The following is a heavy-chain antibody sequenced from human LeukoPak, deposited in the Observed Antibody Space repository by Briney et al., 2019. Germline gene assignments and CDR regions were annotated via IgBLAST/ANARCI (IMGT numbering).Heavy chain of an antibody. CDR2: ISSSGSTI. Sequence: GGSLRLSCAASGFTFSDYYMSWIRQAPGKGLEWVSYISSSGSTIYYADSVKGRFTISRDNAKNSPYLQMNSLRAEDTAVYYCARDRKYYDILTGYYTPVDCWGQGTLVTVSS. D-gene: IGHD3-9*01. J-gene: IGHJ4*02. CDR1: GFTFSDYY. V-gene: IGHV3-11*01. CDR3: ARDRKYYDILTGYYTPVDC.